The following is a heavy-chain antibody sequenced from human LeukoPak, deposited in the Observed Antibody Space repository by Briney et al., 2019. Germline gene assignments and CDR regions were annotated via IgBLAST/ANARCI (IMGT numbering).Heavy chain of an antibody. CDR1: GGSFSGYY. CDR3: ARGNYYDSSVDY. Sequence: SETLSLTCAVYGGSFSGYYWSWIRQPPEKGLEWIGEINHSGSTNYNPSLKSRVTISVDTSKNQFSLKLSSVTAADTAVYYCARGNYYDSSVDYWGQGTLVTVSS. V-gene: IGHV4-34*01. J-gene: IGHJ4*02. CDR2: INHSGST. D-gene: IGHD3-22*01.